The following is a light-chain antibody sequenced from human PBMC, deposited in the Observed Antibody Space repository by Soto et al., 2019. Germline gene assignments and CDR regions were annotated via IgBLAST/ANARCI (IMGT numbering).Light chain of an antibody. J-gene: IGLJ3*02. CDR1: NSNIGRNA. CDR3: AAWDDSLNGPL. Sequence: QSVLTQPPSASGTPGQRVTISCSGSNSNIGRNAVNWYQQLPGTAPTLLIYSNNQRPSGVPDRFSGSKSGTSASLAVNGLKSEDEADYYCAAWDDSLNGPLFGGGTKLTVL. V-gene: IGLV1-44*01. CDR2: SNN.